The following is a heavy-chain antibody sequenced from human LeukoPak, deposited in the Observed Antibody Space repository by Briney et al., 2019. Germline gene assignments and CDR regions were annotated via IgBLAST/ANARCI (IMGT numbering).Heavy chain of an antibody. D-gene: IGHD6-13*01. CDR2: IRYDGSNK. J-gene: IGHJ6*03. V-gene: IGHV3-30*02. CDR1: GFTCSSYG. CDR3: AKDYPSSSWQYYYYYYYMDV. Sequence: PGGSLRLSCAASGFTCSSYGMQCVRRAPGKGREWVAFIRYDGSNKYYADSVKGRFTISRDNSKNTLYLQMNSLRAEDTAVYYCAKDYPSSSWQYYYYYYYMDVWGKGTTVTVSS.